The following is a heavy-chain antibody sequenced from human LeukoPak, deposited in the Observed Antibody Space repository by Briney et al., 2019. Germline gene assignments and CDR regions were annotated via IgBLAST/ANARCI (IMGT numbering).Heavy chain of an antibody. CDR1: GYTFTSYD. CDR2: MNPNSGNT. D-gene: IGHD2-2*01. V-gene: IGHV1-8*03. J-gene: IGHJ5*02. CDR3: ARETCSSTSCEFDP. Sequence: ASVKDSCKASGYTFTSYDINWVRQATGQGLELMGWMNPNSGNTGYAQKFQGRVTITRNTSISTAYMELSSLRSEDTAVYYCARETCSSTSCEFDPWGQGTLVTVSS.